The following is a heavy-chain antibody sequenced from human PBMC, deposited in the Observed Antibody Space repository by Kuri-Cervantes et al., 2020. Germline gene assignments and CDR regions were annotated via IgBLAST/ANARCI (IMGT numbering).Heavy chain of an antibody. CDR3: AKEKRGYCSSTSCYFDYYYYYGMDV. J-gene: IGHJ6*02. V-gene: IGHV3-21*04. D-gene: IGHD2-2*01. CDR2: ISSSSSYI. CDR1: GFTFSSYS. Sequence: GESLQISCAASGFTFSSYSMNWVRQAPGKGLEWVSSISSSSSYIYYADSVKGRFTISRDNAKNSLYLQMNSLRAEDTAVYYCAKEKRGYCSSTSCYFDYYYYYGMDVWGQGATVTVSS.